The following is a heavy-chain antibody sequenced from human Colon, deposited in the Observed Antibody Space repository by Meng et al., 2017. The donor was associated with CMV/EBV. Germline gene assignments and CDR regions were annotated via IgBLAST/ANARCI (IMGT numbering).Heavy chain of an antibody. V-gene: IGHV3-13*01. CDR3: ARAPGGGGIVGATDYYYGMDV. CDR2: IGTAGDT. D-gene: IGHD1-26*01. J-gene: IGHJ6*02. Sequence: GESLKISCEASGFTFRSYDMHWVRQATGKGLAWGSAIGTAGDTYYPGFVKGRFTISRENAKNSLYLHMNSLRAGDTAVYYCARAPGGGGIVGATDYYYGMDVWGQGTTVTVSS. CDR1: GFTFRSYD.